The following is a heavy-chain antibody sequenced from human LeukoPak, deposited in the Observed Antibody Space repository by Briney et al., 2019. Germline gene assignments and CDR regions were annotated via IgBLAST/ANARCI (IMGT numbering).Heavy chain of an antibody. V-gene: IGHV1-24*01. CDR3: ATGTSLDFDY. CDR2: FDPEDGET. J-gene: IGHJ4*02. CDR1: GYTFTSYD. Sequence: ASVKVSCKASGYTFTSYDINWVRQAPGKGLEWMGGFDPEDGETIYAQKFQGRVTMTEDTSTDTAYMELSSLRSEDTAVYYCATGTSLDFDYWGQGTLVTVSS.